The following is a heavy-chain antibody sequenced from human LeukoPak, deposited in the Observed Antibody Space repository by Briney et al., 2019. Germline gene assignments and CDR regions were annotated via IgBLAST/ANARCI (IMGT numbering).Heavy chain of an antibody. V-gene: IGHV3-21*01. D-gene: IGHD2-15*01. CDR1: GFTFSSYS. Sequence: GGSLRLSCAASGFTFSSYSMNWVRQAPGKGMEWVSSISSSSSYIYYADSVKGRFTISRDNVKNSLYLQMNSLRAEDTAVYYCAREYCSGGSCYSDAIDIWGQGTMVTVSS. CDR3: AREYCSGGSCYSDAIDI. J-gene: IGHJ3*02. CDR2: ISSSSSYI.